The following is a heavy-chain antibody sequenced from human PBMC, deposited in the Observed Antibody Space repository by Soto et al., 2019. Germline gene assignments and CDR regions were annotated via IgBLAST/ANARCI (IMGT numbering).Heavy chain of an antibody. D-gene: IGHD6-19*01. CDR1: GFAVSSKY. J-gene: IGHJ4*02. CDR3: VQTTGWPGFDF. Sequence: EVQLVESGGGLIQPGGSLRLSCASSGFAVSSKYMTWVRQAPGKGLEWGSVIYGGGTTYYADSVKGRFTISRDTSKNTLYLQLSSLRAEDTAVYYCVQTTGWPGFDFWGQGTLVTVSS. V-gene: IGHV3-53*01. CDR2: IYGGGTT.